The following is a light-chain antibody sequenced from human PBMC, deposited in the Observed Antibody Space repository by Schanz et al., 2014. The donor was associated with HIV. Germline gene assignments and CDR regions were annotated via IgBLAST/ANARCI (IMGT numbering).Light chain of an antibody. V-gene: IGLV2-14*03. CDR2: DVS. Sequence: SALTQPASVSGSPGQSITISCTGTSSDVGGYNYVSWYQRHPGKAPQLMIYDVSNRPSGVPDRFSGSTSDTSASLAISGLQAEDEADYYCQSYDSGLSGWVFGGGTKLTVL. J-gene: IGLJ3*02. CDR3: QSYDSGLSGWV. CDR1: SSDVGGYNY.